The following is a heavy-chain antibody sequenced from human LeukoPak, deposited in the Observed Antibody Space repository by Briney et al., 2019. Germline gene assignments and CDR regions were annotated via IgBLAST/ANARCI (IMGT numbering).Heavy chain of an antibody. CDR3: AHGSMYQLDY. Sequence: PGGSLRLSCAAPGFSFSSHGMSWVRQAPGKGLEWVSGILGGAGSTYYADSVKGRFTISRDNSKNTLYLQMDSLRAEDTAVYYCAHGSMYQLDYWGQGTLVTVSS. D-gene: IGHD2-2*01. J-gene: IGHJ4*02. V-gene: IGHV3-23*01. CDR1: GFSFSSHG. CDR2: ILGGAGST.